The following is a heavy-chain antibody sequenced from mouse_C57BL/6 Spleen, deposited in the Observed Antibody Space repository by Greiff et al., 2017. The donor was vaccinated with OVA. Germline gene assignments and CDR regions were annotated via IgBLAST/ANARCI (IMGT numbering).Heavy chain of an antibody. CDR2: IDPSDSET. J-gene: IGHJ2*02. CDR1: GYTFTSYW. V-gene: IGHV1-52*01. Sequence: QVQLQQPGAELVRPGSSVKLSCKASGYTFTSYWMHWVKQRPIQGLEWIGNIDPSDSETHYNQKFKDKATLTVDKSSSTAYMQLSSRTSEDSAVYYCAREYYYGSSYVYIDYWGQGTSLTVSS. D-gene: IGHD1-1*01. CDR3: AREYYYGSSYVYIDY.